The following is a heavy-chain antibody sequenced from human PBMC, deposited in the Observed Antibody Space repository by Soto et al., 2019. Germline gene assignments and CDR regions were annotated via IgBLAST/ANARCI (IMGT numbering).Heavy chain of an antibody. CDR3: VKDALTTVAYYFDY. J-gene: IGHJ4*02. V-gene: IGHV3-9*01. Sequence: SLRLSCEVSGFRVDDYGMHWVRQAPGKGLEWIAGISRDSRSISYGASMKGRFTISRDNAKNSLYLQLNSLRADDTAFYYCVKDALTTVAYYFDYWGQGALVTVSS. D-gene: IGHD4-17*01. CDR2: ISRDSRSI. CDR1: GFRVDDYG.